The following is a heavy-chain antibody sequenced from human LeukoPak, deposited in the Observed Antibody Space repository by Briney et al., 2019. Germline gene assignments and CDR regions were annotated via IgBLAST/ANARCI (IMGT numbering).Heavy chain of an antibody. CDR2: IYYSGST. V-gene: IGHV4-59*01. J-gene: IGHJ4*02. D-gene: IGHD6-13*01. CDR3: ARGRSSSWYGWEDY. Sequence: SETLSLTCTVSGGSISSYYWSWIRQPPGKGLEWIGYIYYSGSTNYNPSLKSRVTISVDTSKNQFSPKLSSVTAADTAVYYCARGRSSSWYGWEDYWGQGTLVTVSS. CDR1: GGSISSYY.